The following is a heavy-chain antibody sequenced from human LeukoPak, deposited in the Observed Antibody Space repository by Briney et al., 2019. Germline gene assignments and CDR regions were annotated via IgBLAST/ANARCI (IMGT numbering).Heavy chain of an antibody. CDR1: GYTLTELS. D-gene: IGHD3-9*01. J-gene: IGHJ5*02. Sequence: ASVKVSCKVSGYTLTELSMHWVRQAPGKGLEWMGGFDPEDGETIYAQKFQGRVTMTEDTSTDTAYMELSSLRSEDTAVYYCAVRYFDWIERNWFDPWGQGTLVTVSS. CDR2: FDPEDGET. CDR3: AVRYFDWIERNWFDP. V-gene: IGHV1-24*01.